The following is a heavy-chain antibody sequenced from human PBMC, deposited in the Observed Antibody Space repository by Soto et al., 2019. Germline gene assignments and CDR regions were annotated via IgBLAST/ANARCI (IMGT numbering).Heavy chain of an antibody. CDR1: GGSISSYY. D-gene: IGHD1-7*01. J-gene: IGHJ5*02. CDR3: ARSVGTISESWSIGNWFDP. V-gene: IGHV4-59*01. Sequence: SETLSLTCTVSGGSISSYYWSWIRQPPGKGLEWIGYIYYSGSTNYNPSLKSRVTISVDTSKNQFSLKLSSVTAADTAVYYCARSVGTISESWSIGNWFDPWGKGTLVTVSS. CDR2: IYYSGST.